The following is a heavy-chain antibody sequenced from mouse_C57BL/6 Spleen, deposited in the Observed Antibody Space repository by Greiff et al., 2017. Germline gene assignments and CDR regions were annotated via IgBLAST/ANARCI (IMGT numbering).Heavy chain of an antibody. V-gene: IGHV1-39*01. D-gene: IGHD2-2*01. CDR3: AGGYGYDPYYAMDY. Sequence: EVKLMESGPELVKPGASVKISCKASGYSFTDYNMNWVKQSNGKSLEWIGVLNPNYGTTSYNQKFKGKATLTVDQSSSTAYMQLNSLTSEDSAVYDCAGGYGYDPYYAMDYWGQGTSVTVSS. CDR1: GYSFTDYN. J-gene: IGHJ4*01. CDR2: LNPNYGTT.